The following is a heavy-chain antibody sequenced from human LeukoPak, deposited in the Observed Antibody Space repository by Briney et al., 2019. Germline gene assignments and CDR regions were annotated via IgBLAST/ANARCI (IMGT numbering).Heavy chain of an antibody. Sequence: EGSLRLSCGASGFTFSNAWMSWVRQAPGKGLEWVSAISGSGGSTYYADSVKGRFTISRDNSKNTLYLQMNSLRAEDTAVYYCAKLTILQLYSSGWYPPYYFDYWGQGTLVTVSS. CDR2: ISGSGGST. CDR3: AKLTILQLYSSGWYPPYYFDY. V-gene: IGHV3-23*01. CDR1: GFTFSNAW. J-gene: IGHJ4*02. D-gene: IGHD6-19*01.